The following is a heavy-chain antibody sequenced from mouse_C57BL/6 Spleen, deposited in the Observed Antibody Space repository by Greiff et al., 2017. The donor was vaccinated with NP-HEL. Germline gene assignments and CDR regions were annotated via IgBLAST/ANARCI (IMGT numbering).Heavy chain of an antibody. CDR3: TNLSYYSNYDYAMDY. V-gene: IGHV1-15*01. CDR2: IDPETGGT. D-gene: IGHD2-5*01. J-gene: IGHJ4*01. CDR1: GYTFTDYE. Sequence: VKLQESGAELVRPGASVTLSCKASGYTFTDYEMHWVKQTPVHGLEWIGAIDPETGGTAYNQKFKGKAILTADKSSSTAYMELRSLTSEDSAVYYCTNLSYYSNYDYAMDYWGQGTSVTVSS.